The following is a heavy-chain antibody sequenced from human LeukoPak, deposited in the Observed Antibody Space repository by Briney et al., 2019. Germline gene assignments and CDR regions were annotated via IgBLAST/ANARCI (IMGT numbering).Heavy chain of an antibody. CDR3: RYFLPHFDY. D-gene: IGHD2/OR15-2a*01. CDR2: ISGSGGDT. CDR1: GFTPSSYG. J-gene: IGHJ4*02. V-gene: IGHV3-23*01. Sequence: GGSLRLSCAASGFTPSSYGMHWVRQAPGKGLEWVSAISGSGGDTYYADSVKGRFTISRDNSKNTLYLQMNSLRAEDTAVYYCRYFLPHFDYWGQGTLVTVSS.